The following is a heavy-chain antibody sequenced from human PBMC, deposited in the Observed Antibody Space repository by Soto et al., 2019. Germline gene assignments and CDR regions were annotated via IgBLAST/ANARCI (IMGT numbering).Heavy chain of an antibody. V-gene: IGHV1-18*04. Sequence: ASVKVSCKASGYTFINYGISWVRQAPGQGLEWLGWINTYSDRTNYAQEFQGRVSMTTEKSTSAVYMELRSLRSGDTALYYCARDYTGRGYFDHWGQGSLVTVSS. D-gene: IGHD2-8*02. CDR2: INTYSDRT. J-gene: IGHJ4*02. CDR1: GYTFINYG. CDR3: ARDYTGRGYFDH.